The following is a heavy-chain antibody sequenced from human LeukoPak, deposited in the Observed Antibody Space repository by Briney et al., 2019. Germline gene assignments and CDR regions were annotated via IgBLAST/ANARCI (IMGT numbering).Heavy chain of an antibody. CDR1: GFTFDDYA. V-gene: IGHV3-43D*04. CDR3: AEALAARNYYYYYMDV. J-gene: IGHJ6*03. CDR2: ISWDGGST. Sequence: QPGGSLRLSCAASGFTFDDYAMHWVRQAPGKGLEWVSLISWDGGSTYYADSVKGRFTISRDNSKNSLYLQMNSLRAEDTALYYCAEALAARNYYYYYMDVWGKGTTVTVSS. D-gene: IGHD6-6*01.